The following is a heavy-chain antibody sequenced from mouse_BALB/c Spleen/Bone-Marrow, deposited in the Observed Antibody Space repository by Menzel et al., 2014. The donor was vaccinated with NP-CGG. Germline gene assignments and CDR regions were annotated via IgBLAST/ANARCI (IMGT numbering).Heavy chain of an antibody. D-gene: IGHD1-1*01. J-gene: IGHJ2*01. CDR3: ARDYGSSYGGVDY. Sequence: QVQLQQSGPELVKPGASVKISCKASGYAFSSSWMNWVKQRPGQGLEWIGRIYPGDGDTNYSGKFKGKATLTADESSSTAYMQLSSLTSVDSAVYFCARDYGSSYGGVDYWGQGTTLTVSS. V-gene: IGHV1-82*01. CDR1: GYAFSSSW. CDR2: IYPGDGDT.